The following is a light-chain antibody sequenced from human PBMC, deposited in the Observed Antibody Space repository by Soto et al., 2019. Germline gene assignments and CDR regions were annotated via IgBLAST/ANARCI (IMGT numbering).Light chain of an antibody. CDR2: GAS. Sequence: EIVLTQSPGTLSLSPGERATLSCRASQSVSSSYLSWYQQKAGQAPRLLIYGASSRATGIPDRFSGSGSGADFTLTISRLEPEDLAVYYCQQYGSSPLTFGQGNKVEIK. CDR1: QSVSSSY. CDR3: QQYGSSPLT. V-gene: IGKV3-20*01. J-gene: IGKJ1*01.